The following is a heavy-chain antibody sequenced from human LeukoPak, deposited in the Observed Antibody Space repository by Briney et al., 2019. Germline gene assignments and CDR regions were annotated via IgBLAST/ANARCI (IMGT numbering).Heavy chain of an antibody. J-gene: IGHJ4*02. V-gene: IGHV3-64*01. CDR1: GFTFSSYA. CDR3: ARTPAWQWLSYFDY. Sequence: GGSLRLSCAASGFTFSSYAMHWVRQAPGKGLEYVSAISSNGGSTYYANSVKGRFTISRDNSKNTLYLQMGSLRAEDMAVYYCARTPAWQWLSYFDYWGQGTLVTVSS. D-gene: IGHD6-19*01. CDR2: ISSNGGST.